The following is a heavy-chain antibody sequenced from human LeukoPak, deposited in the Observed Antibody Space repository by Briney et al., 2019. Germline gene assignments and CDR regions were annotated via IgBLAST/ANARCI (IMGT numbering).Heavy chain of an antibody. CDR2: ISAYNGNT. V-gene: IGHV1-18*01. CDR1: GYTFTSYG. D-gene: IGHD3-3*01. CDR3: ARGHYDFWSGYGPPDY. Sequence: ASVKVSCKASGYTFTSYGISWVRQAPGQGLEWMGWISAYNGNTNYAQKLQGRVTMTTDTSTSTAYMELRSLGSDDTAVYYCARGHYDFWSGYGPPDYWGQGTLVTVSS. J-gene: IGHJ4*02.